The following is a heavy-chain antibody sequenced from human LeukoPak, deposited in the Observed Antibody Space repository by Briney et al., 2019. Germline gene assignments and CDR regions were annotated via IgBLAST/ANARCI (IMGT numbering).Heavy chain of an antibody. CDR3: ARVPNYDFWSGYFLY. CDR2: INPNSGGT. J-gene: IGHJ4*02. Sequence: ASVKVSCKASGYTFTGYYMHWVRQAPGQGLEWMGWINPNSGGTNYAQKFQGRVTMTRDTSISTAYMELSRLRSDDTAVYYCARVPNYDFWSGYFLYWGQGTLVTVSS. D-gene: IGHD3-3*01. V-gene: IGHV1-2*02. CDR1: GYTFTGYY.